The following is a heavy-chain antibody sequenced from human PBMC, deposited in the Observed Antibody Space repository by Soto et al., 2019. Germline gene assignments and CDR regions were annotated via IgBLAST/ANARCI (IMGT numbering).Heavy chain of an antibody. Sequence: QVQLVQSGAEVKKPESSVKVSCKAPGGTFSTYAISWVRQAPGQGLEWMGGIIPMFGTANYAQRFQDRVTISADESTSTVYMELSSLRSEDTAVYFCASGIQLWLRRIHSGYSGWGQGTLVTVSS. CDR1: GGTFSTYA. CDR3: ASGIQLWLRRIHSGYSG. CDR2: IIPMFGTA. V-gene: IGHV1-69*12. J-gene: IGHJ4*02. D-gene: IGHD5-18*01.